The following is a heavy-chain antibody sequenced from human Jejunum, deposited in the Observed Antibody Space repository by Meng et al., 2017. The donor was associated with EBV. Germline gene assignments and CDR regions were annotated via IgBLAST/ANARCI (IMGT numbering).Heavy chain of an antibody. CDR2: LYYAGKA. CDR1: GDSVTGYNY. CDR3: ARGRGYDYGDS. V-gene: IGHV4-61*01. J-gene: IGHJ5*02. D-gene: IGHD5-12*01. Sequence: QVQLQGSGPGRGKPSETLSLPCSVAGDSVTGYNYWTWIRQPPGKGLEWIGNLYYAGKAIYKPSLQSRVTISVDTSKNQISLKVTSVTAADTAIYYCARGRGYDYGDSWGQGTLVTVSS.